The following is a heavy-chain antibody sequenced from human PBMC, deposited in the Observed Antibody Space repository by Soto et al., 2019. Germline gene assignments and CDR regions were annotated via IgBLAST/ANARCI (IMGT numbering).Heavy chain of an antibody. CDR2: ISGSGGST. CDR1: GFTFSSYA. Sequence: EVQLLESGGGLVQPGGSLRLSCAASGFTFSSYAMSWVRQAPGKGLEWVSAISGSGGSTYYADSVKGRFTISRDNSTNKQYLQMNGLRAEDTAVYYCAKEVGYSSGWSEFDYWGQGTLVTVSS. V-gene: IGHV3-23*01. D-gene: IGHD6-19*01. J-gene: IGHJ4*02. CDR3: AKEVGYSSGWSEFDY.